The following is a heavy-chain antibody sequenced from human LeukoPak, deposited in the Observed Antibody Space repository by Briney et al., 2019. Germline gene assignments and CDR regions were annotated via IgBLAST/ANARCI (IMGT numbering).Heavy chain of an antibody. CDR1: GFTFSSYA. J-gene: IGHJ4*02. D-gene: IGHD3-22*01. V-gene: IGHV3-23*01. Sequence: PGGSLRLSCAASGFTFSSYAMSWVRQAPGKGLEWVSAISGSGGSTFYADSVKGRFTISRDNSKNTLYLQMNSLRAEDTAVYYCANPYYYDSSGYYAYDCWGQGTLVTVSS. CDR2: ISGSGGST. CDR3: ANPYYYDSSGYYAYDC.